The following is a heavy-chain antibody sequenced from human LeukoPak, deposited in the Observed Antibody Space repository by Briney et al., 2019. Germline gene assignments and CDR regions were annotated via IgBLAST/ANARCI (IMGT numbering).Heavy chain of an antibody. D-gene: IGHD3-22*01. J-gene: IGHJ4*02. CDR2: INHSGST. Sequence: SETLSLTCAVYGGSFSGYYWSWIRQPPGKGLEWIGGINHSGSTNYNPSLKSRVTISVDTSKNQFSLNLSSVTAADTAVYYCARGPNYYDSSGYSDYWGQGTLVTVSS. V-gene: IGHV4-34*01. CDR1: GGSFSGYY. CDR3: ARGPNYYDSSGYSDY.